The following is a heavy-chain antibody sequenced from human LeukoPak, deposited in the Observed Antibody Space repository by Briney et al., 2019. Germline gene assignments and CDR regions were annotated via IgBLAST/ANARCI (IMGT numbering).Heavy chain of an antibody. V-gene: IGHV3-30*18. D-gene: IGHD5-18*01. CDR1: GFTFSSYG. CDR3: AKESTDGYSLSHRFDY. CDR2: ISYDGSNK. Sequence: GGSLRLSCAASGFTFSSYGMHWVRQAPGKGLEWVAVISYDGSNKYYADSVKGRFTISRDNSKNTLYLQMNSLRAEDTAVYYCAKESTDGYSLSHRFDYWGQGTLVTVSS. J-gene: IGHJ4*02.